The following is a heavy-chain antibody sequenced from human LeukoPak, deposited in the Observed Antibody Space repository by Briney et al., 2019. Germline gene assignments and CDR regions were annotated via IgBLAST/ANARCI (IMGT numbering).Heavy chain of an antibody. V-gene: IGHV3-30-3*01. CDR1: GFTFSGYS. D-gene: IGHD1-26*01. Sequence: GGSLALSCAASGFTFSGYSMNWVRQAPGKGLEWVAFISWDGNTKYYADSVKGRFTISRDNSQNTLDLQMNSLRAEDTAVYYCARDLSERYSTDYWGQGTLVTVSS. CDR3: ARDLSERYSTDY. J-gene: IGHJ4*02. CDR2: ISWDGNTK.